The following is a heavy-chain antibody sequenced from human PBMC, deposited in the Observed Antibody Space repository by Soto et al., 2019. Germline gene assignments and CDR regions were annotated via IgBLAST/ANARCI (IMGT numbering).Heavy chain of an antibody. CDR2: IIAICSTA. CDR3: ARGANRGYCSSTSCSYYYYYGMDV. J-gene: IGHJ6*02. V-gene: IGHV1-69*13. CDR1: GGTFSSYA. Sequence: SVQVSFQASGGTFSSYAIRWVRQAPGQGVEWMGGIIAICSTANNAQKFQGRVTITADESTSTAYMELISLRSEDTAVYSWARGANRGYCSSTSCSYYYYYGMDVWGQGTTVTVSS. D-gene: IGHD2-2*01.